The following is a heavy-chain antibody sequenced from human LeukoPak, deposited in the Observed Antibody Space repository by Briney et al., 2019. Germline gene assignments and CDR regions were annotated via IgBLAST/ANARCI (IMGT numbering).Heavy chain of an antibody. Sequence: GGSLRLSCAASGLTFSSYGMSWVRQAPGKGLEWVSAISGSGGSTYYADSVKGRFTISRDNSKNTLYLQMNSLRAEDTAVYYCAKSTQRWLQLNYFDYWGQGTLVTVSS. CDR2: ISGSGGST. CDR3: AKSTQRWLQLNYFDY. CDR1: GLTFSSYG. D-gene: IGHD5-24*01. V-gene: IGHV3-23*01. J-gene: IGHJ4*02.